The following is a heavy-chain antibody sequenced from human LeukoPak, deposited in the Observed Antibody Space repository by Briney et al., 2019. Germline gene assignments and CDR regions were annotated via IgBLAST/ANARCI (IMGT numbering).Heavy chain of an antibody. Sequence: EASVKVSCKASGYTFTSYGISWVRQAPGQGLEWMGWISAYNGNTNYAQKLQGRVTMTTDTSTSTAYMELSSLRSEDAAVYYCALRRRDFWSGYWHYYYYMDVWGKGTTVTVSS. J-gene: IGHJ6*03. CDR2: ISAYNGNT. CDR3: ALRRRDFWSGYWHYYYYMDV. D-gene: IGHD3-3*01. CDR1: GYTFTSYG. V-gene: IGHV1-18*01.